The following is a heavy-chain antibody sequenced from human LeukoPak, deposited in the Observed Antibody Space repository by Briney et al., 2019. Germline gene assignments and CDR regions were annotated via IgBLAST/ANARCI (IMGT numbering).Heavy chain of an antibody. CDR3: AKGRRGSSYVHYFDS. J-gene: IGHJ4*02. CDR2: INRDGSTI. D-gene: IGHD5-18*01. Sequence: GGSLRLSCTASGFTFGSYWMHWVRQAPGKGLVWVSCINRDGSTIRYADSVKGRFTISRDNSNNTLYLQMNSLSPEDTAVYYCAKGRRGSSYVHYFDSWGQGALVTVSS. V-gene: IGHV3-74*01. CDR1: GFTFGSYW.